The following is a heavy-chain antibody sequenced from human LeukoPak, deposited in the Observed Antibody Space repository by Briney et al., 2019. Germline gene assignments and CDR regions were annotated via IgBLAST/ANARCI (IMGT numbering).Heavy chain of an antibody. D-gene: IGHD3-3*01. CDR2: IRQDGGEK. CDR1: GFTFTTYW. V-gene: IGHV3-7*01. Sequence: QPGGSLLLSCAASGFTFTTYWMAWVRQAPGKGLEWVANIRQDGGEKYYVGSVKGRFTISRDNAQNSLYLHISSLGAEDTAVYYCARHREGATQVGLFTFWGQGTLVIVSS. CDR3: ARHREGATQVGLFTF. J-gene: IGHJ4*02.